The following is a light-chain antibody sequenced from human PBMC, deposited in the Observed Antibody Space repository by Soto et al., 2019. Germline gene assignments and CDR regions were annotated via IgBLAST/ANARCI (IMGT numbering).Light chain of an antibody. J-gene: IGLJ3*02. CDR3: AAWDDSLNGLWV. V-gene: IGLV1-44*01. Sequence: QLVLTQPPSASGTPGQRVTISCSGSSSNIGSNTVNCYQQLPGTAPKLLIYSNNQRPSGVPDRFSGSKSGTSASLAISGLQSEDEADYYCAAWDDSLNGLWVFGGGTKLTVL. CDR1: SSNIGSNT. CDR2: SNN.